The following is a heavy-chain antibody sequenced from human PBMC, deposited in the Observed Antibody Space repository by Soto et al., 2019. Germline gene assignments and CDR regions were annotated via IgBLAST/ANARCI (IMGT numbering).Heavy chain of an antibody. CDR1: GFTFSTYS. J-gene: IGHJ4*02. V-gene: IGHV3-48*01. CDR3: ARERGSGWTFDY. CDR2: ISSSSTI. D-gene: IGHD6-19*01. Sequence: EVQLVESGGDLVQPGGSLRLSCAASGFTFSTYSMNWVRQAPGKGLEWVSSISSSSTIYYADSVKGRFTISSDNAQNSLYLQMHSLRAEDTAVYYCARERGSGWTFDYWGQGTLVTVSS.